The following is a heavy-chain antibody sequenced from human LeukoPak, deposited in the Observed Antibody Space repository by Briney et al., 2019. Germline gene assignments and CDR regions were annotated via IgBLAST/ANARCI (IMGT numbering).Heavy chain of an antibody. V-gene: IGHV3-9*01. CDR2: ISWNSGSI. D-gene: IGHD4-17*01. CDR3: AKTRGTTVTTRGYFFDY. CDR1: GFTFDDYA. Sequence: GGSLRLSCAASGFTFDDYAMHWVRQAPGKGLEWVSGISWNSGSIGYADSVKGRFTISRDNSKNTLYLQMNSLRAEDTAVYYCAKTRGTTVTTRGYFFDYWGQGTLVTVSS. J-gene: IGHJ4*02.